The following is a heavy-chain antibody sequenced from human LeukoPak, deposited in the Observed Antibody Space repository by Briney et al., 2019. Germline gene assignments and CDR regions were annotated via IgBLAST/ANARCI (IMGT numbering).Heavy chain of an antibody. CDR2: IDGSSRSL. J-gene: IGHJ3*02. D-gene: IGHD1-26*01. CDR3: ARESGRTYYEAFDI. V-gene: IGHV3-21*01. Sequence: PGGSLRLSCATSGFTFRTYSMNWVRQAPGKGLEWVSSIDGSSRSLYYADAVKGRFTISRDNAKNSLYLQMNSLRAEDTAVYYCARESGRTYYEAFDIWGQGTMVTVSS. CDR1: GFTFRTYS.